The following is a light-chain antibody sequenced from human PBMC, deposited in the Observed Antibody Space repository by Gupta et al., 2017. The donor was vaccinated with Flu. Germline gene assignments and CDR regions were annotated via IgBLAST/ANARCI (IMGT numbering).Light chain of an antibody. Sequence: PSTLSAAVGARVAITCRASQSINSWVEWYKQKPGKAPKLLIYKASSLESGVPSRCSGRGSGTEFTLTISSLQPDDFATYYCQQYERFWITFGHGTKVDVK. CDR2: KAS. J-gene: IGKJ3*01. CDR1: QSINSW. CDR3: QQYERFWIT. V-gene: IGKV1-5*03.